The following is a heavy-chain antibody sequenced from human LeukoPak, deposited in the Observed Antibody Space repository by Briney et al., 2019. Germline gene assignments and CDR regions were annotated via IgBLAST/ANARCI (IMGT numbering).Heavy chain of an antibody. CDR1: GFTFSRLA. D-gene: IGHD3-10*01. J-gene: IGHJ4*02. V-gene: IGHV3-23*01. Sequence: AGGSLRLSCVASGFTFSRLAMSWDRQAPGKGLEWVSGISGSSDSTYYTDSVKGRFIIFRDNSKNTLYLQMNSLRVEDTAVYYCAKGGSFYGSGSYYNEPFDYWGQGTLVTVSS. CDR2: ISGSSDST. CDR3: AKGGSFYGSGSYYNEPFDY.